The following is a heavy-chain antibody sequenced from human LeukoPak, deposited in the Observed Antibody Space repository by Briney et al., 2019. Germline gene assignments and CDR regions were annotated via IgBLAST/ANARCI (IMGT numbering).Heavy chain of an antibody. CDR2: ISGSGGST. D-gene: IGHD2-8*02. CDR3: TKAPLRSCTGAFCYPFDY. V-gene: IGHV3-23*01. J-gene: IGHJ4*02. Sequence: PGGTLRLSCAASGFTFSSYGMSWVRQAPGKGLEWVSAISGSGGSTYYADSVKGRFTVSRDNSRNTLYLQVNSLRVEDTAVYYCTKAPLRSCTGAFCYPFDYWGQGTLVTVSS. CDR1: GFTFSSYG.